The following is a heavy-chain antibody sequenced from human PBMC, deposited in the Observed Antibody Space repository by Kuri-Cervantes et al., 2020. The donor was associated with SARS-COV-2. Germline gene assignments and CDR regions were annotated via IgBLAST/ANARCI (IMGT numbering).Heavy chain of an antibody. CDR3: ARGLLVGATTFYYYKDV. CDR2: IWYDGSNK. CDR1: GFTFSSYG. D-gene: IGHD1-26*01. Sequence: GESLKISCAASGFTFSSYGMHWVRQAPGKGLEWVAVIWYDGSNKYYADSVKGRFTISRDNSKNTLYLQMNSLRAEDTAVYYCARGLLVGATTFYYYKDVWGKGSTVTVSS. V-gene: IGHV3-33*01. J-gene: IGHJ6*03.